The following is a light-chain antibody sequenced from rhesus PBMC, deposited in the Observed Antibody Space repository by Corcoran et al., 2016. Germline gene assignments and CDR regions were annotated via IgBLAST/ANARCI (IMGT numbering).Light chain of an antibody. J-gene: IGKJ3*01. CDR1: QTIGSS. V-gene: IGKV6-55*01. Sequence: EIVLTQSPGFQSVTLKEKVTITCQASQTIGSSLQWYQQKPEESPKLLIKYGSQSIPGVPSRFSGSGSGTDFTLTINSLDAEDPATYYCQQCISFPFTFGPGTKLDIE. CDR3: QQCISFPFT. CDR2: YGS.